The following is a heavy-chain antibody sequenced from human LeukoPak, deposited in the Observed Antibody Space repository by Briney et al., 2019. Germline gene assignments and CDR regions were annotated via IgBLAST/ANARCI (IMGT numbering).Heavy chain of an antibody. CDR2: IYYSGST. Sequence: SETLSLTCTVSGGSVSSGSYYWSWIRQPPGKGLEWIGYIYYSGSTNYNPSLKSRVTISVDTSKNQFSLKLCSVTAADTAVYYCARGGYYYYYYGMDVWGKGTTVTVSS. CDR1: GGSVSSGSYY. CDR3: ARGGYYYYYYGMDV. V-gene: IGHV4-61*01. J-gene: IGHJ6*04. D-gene: IGHD2-15*01.